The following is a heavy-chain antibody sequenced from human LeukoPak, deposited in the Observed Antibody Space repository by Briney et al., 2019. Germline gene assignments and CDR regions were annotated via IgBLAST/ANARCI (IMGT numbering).Heavy chain of an antibody. D-gene: IGHD6-19*01. CDR2: IYHSGST. Sequence: SETLSLTCTVSGGSISSDGYYWSWIRQPPGKGLEWIGYIYHSGSTYYNPSLKSRVTISVDRSKNQFSLKLSSVTAADAAVYYCARWIEYSSAFDYWGQGTLVTVSS. V-gene: IGHV4-30-2*01. J-gene: IGHJ4*02. CDR3: ARWIEYSSAFDY. CDR1: GGSISSDGYY.